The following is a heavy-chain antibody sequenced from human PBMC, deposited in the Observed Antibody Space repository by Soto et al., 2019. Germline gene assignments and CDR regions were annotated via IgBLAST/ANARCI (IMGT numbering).Heavy chain of an antibody. Sequence: EVQLLESGGGFIHPGGSLRLSCAASGFSFSSFAMNWVRQAPGKGLEWGSIISGSADSTFYADSVKGRFTTSRDNSKSTLYLQINSLRAEDTAVYYCAKTRGAMIYGISVYGMDVWGQGTTVTVSS. V-gene: IGHV3-23*01. CDR3: AKTRGAMIYGISVYGMDV. CDR2: ISGSADST. J-gene: IGHJ6*02. CDR1: GFSFSSFA. D-gene: IGHD3-10*01.